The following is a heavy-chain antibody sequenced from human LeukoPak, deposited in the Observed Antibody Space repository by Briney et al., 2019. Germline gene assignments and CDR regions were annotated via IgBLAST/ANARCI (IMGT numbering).Heavy chain of an antibody. Sequence: SETLSLTCTVSGGSISSYYWSWIRQPPGKGLEWIGYIYYSGSTNYNPSLKSRVTISVDTSKNQFSLKLSSVTAADTAVYYCARSGDCSSTSCYYYYGMDVWGQGTTVTVSS. CDR1: GGSISSYY. J-gene: IGHJ6*02. D-gene: IGHD2-2*01. V-gene: IGHV4-59*01. CDR2: IYYSGST. CDR3: ARSGDCSSTSCYYYYGMDV.